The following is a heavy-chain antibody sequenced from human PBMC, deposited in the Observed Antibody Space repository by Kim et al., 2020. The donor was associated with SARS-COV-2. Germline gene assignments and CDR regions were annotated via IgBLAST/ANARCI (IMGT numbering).Heavy chain of an antibody. V-gene: IGHV4-31*03. CDR3: ARNQYAIDP. J-gene: IGHJ5*02. CDR1: GGSISSGNYY. Sequence: SETLSLTCTVSGGSISSGNYYWTWIRQPPGKGLEWIGYIYYSGSTYYNPSLKSRVTISADTSKNQFSLKLSSVTVADTAMYYCARNQYAIDPWGQGTRVTVSS. D-gene: IGHD2-2*01. CDR2: IYYSGST.